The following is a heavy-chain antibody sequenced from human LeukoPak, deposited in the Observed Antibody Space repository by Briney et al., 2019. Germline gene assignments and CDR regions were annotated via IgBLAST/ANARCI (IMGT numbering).Heavy chain of an antibody. J-gene: IGHJ6*04. D-gene: IGHD2-15*01. CDR3: AKDRCSGGSCLWMDV. V-gene: IGHV3-30*02. Sequence: GGSLRLSCAASGFTFSNYAMHWVRQAPGKGLEWVAFIRYDESNKDYADSVKGRFTISRDNSKNTLYLQMNSLRVEDTAVYYCAKDRCSGGSCLWMDVRGKGTTVTVSS. CDR2: IRYDESNK. CDR1: GFTFSNYA.